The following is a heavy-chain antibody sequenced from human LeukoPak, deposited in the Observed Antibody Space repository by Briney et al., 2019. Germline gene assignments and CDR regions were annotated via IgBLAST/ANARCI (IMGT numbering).Heavy chain of an antibody. V-gene: IGHV4-34*01. Sequence: PSETLSLTCAVYGGSFSGYYWSWIRQPPGKGLEWIGEINHSGSTNYNPSLKSRVTISVDTSKNQFSLKLSSVTAADTAVYYCARTTMITFGEVRPFDYWGQGTLVTVSS. CDR2: INHSGST. D-gene: IGHD3-16*01. CDR3: ARTTMITFGEVRPFDY. J-gene: IGHJ4*02. CDR1: GGSFSGYY.